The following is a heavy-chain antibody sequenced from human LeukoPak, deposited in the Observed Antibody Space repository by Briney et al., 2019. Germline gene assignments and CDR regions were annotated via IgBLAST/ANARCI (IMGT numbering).Heavy chain of an antibody. CDR1: GGSISSSSYY. CDR2: IYYSGST. Sequence: SETLSLTCTVSGGSISSSSYYWGWIRQPPGKGLEWIGSIYYSGSTYYNPSLKSRVTISVDTSKNQLSLKLSSVTAADTAVYYCARLLLITMVRGDADAFDIWGQGTMVTVSS. V-gene: IGHV4-39*01. J-gene: IGHJ3*02. CDR3: ARLLLITMVRGDADAFDI. D-gene: IGHD3-10*01.